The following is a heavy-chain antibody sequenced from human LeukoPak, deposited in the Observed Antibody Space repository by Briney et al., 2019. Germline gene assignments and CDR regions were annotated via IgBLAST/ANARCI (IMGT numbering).Heavy chain of an antibody. CDR3: ANIPNSFGPDY. V-gene: IGHV3-30*02. J-gene: IGHJ4*02. CDR1: GFSFSSYG. CDR2: IPRDGSYE. Sequence: GGSLRLSCAASGFSFSSYGMHWVRLAPGRGLEWVAFIPRDGSYEKYADSVKGRFAISRDNSKSTLYLRMNSLRAEDTAVYYCANIPNSFGPDYWGQGTLVTVSS. D-gene: IGHD3-16*01.